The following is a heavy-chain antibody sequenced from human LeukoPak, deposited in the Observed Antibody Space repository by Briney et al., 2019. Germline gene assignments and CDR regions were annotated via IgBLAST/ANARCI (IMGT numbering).Heavy chain of an antibody. V-gene: IGHV1-2*02. J-gene: IGHJ6*03. Sequence: ASVKVSCKASGYTFTGYYMHWVRQAPGQGLEWMGWINPNSGGTNYAQKFQGRVTMTRDTSISTAYMELSRLRSDDTAVYYCARGYSADTGTTSWYYYYYMDVWGKGTTVTVSS. CDR1: GYTFTGYY. CDR3: ARGYSADTGTTSWYYYYYMDV. D-gene: IGHD1-7*01. CDR2: INPNSGGT.